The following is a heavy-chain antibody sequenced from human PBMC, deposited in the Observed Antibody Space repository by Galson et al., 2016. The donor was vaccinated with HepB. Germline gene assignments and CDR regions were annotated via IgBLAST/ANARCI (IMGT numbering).Heavy chain of an antibody. V-gene: IGHV3-23*01. CDR3: ARDRAGSGSNRRFDY. D-gene: IGHD1-26*01. Sequence: SLRLPCAASGFTFSSYAMTWVRQAPGKGLERVSDISSSGDSTYYADSVKGRFTISRDNSKNTLYLQMNSLRAEDTAVYYCARDRAGSGSNRRFDYWGQGTLVTVSS. J-gene: IGHJ4*02. CDR2: ISSSGDST. CDR1: GFTFSSYA.